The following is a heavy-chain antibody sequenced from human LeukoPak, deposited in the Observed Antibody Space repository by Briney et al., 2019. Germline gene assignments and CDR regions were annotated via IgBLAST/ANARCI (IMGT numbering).Heavy chain of an antibody. J-gene: IGHJ4*02. CDR2: INHSGST. Sequence: PSETLSLTCAVYGGSFSGYYWSWIRQPPGKGLEWIGEINHSGSTNYNPSLKSRVTLSVDTSKNQFSLKLSSVTAADTAVYYCARELYYDFWSGYTYYFDYWGQGTLVTVSS. CDR1: GGSFSGYY. V-gene: IGHV4-34*01. CDR3: ARELYYDFWSGYTYYFDY. D-gene: IGHD3-3*01.